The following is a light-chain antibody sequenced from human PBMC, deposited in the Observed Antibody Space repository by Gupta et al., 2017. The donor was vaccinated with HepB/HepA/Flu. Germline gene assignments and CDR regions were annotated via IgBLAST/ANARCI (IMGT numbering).Light chain of an antibody. V-gene: IGKV1-39*01. CDR3: QQSYRNPPT. Sequence: PSSLSASVGDRVTITYRASQSINSYLNWYQHKPGKAPKLLIYAASTLQSGVPSRFSGSGSGTDFTLTISSLQPEDFATYYCQQSYRNPPTLGQGTKVEIK. CDR2: AAS. CDR1: QSINSY. J-gene: IGKJ1*01.